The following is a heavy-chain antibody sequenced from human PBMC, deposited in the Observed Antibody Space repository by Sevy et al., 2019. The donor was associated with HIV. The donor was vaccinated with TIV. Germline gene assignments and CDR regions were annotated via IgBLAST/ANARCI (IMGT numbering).Heavy chain of an antibody. CDR2: ISGSSSTI. CDR1: GFTFSSYN. CDR3: ARRGNALGSSPLFDY. J-gene: IGHJ4*02. Sequence: GGSLRLSCAASGFTFSSYNMNWVRQAPGKGLEWVSYISGSSSTIYYADSVKGRFTISRDNAKNSLYLQMNSLRDEDTAVYYCARRGNALGSSPLFDYWGQGTLVTVSS. V-gene: IGHV3-48*02. D-gene: IGHD6-6*01.